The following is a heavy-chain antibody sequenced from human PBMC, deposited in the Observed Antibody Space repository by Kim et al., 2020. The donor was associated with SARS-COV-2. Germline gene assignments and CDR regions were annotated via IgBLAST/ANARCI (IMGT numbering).Heavy chain of an antibody. CDR1: GFISSSYG. CDR2: ISSDGRIT. J-gene: IGHJ6*02. D-gene: IGHD3-10*02. CDR3: ARGMFRSGLDV. V-gene: IGHV3-74*01. Sequence: GGSLRLSCSAAGFISSSYGINWVRQPPGKGLEWVSRISSDGRITHYADSVKGRFTMSRDSAENTVFLQMNSLGAEDTAVYYCARGMFRSGLDVWGQGTPVRVSS.